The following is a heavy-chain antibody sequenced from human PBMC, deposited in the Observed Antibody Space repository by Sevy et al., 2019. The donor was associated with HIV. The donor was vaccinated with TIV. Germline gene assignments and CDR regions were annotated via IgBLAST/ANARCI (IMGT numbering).Heavy chain of an antibody. CDR3: TATCITIFGVVNHPFCGMDV. D-gene: IGHD3-3*01. Sequence: GGSPRLSCAASGFTFSNAWMSWVRQAPGKGLEWVGRIKSKTDGGTTDYAAPVKGRFTISRDDSKNTLYLQMNSLKTEDTAVYYCTATCITIFGVVNHPFCGMDVWGQGTTVTVSS. CDR1: GFTFSNAW. J-gene: IGHJ6*02. V-gene: IGHV3-15*01. CDR2: IKSKTDGGTT.